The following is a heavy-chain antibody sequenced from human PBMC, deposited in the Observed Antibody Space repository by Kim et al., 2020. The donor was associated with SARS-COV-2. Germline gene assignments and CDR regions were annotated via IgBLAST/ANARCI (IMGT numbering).Heavy chain of an antibody. V-gene: IGHV3-30*07. CDR3: ARDPGLGYCSSTSCYAFDY. Sequence: GRFTISRDNSKNTLYLQMNSLRAEDTAVYYCARDPGLGYCSSTSCYAFDYWGQGTLVTVSS. J-gene: IGHJ4*02. D-gene: IGHD2-2*01.